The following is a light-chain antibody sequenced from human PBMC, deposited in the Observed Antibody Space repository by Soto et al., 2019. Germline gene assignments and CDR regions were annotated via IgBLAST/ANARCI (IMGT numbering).Light chain of an antibody. CDR1: SSNIGAGFD. V-gene: IGLV1-40*01. CDR2: GDS. Sequence: QSVLTQPPSVSGAPGQRVTISCTGRSSNIGAGFDVHWYQQLPGTAPKLLIYGDSNRPSGVPDRFSGSKSGTSASLAITGLQAEDEADYYCQSYASTLSGSRVFGGGTKVTVL. CDR3: QSYASTLSGSRV. J-gene: IGLJ2*01.